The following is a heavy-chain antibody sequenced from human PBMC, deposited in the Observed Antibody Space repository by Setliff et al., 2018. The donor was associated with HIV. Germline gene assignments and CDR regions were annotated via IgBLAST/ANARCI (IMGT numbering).Heavy chain of an antibody. J-gene: IGHJ4*02. D-gene: IGHD4-17*01. Sequence: PGGSLRLSCAASGFTFSSYGMHWVRQAPGKGLEWVAFIRYDGNNKYYVDSVKGRVTMTRDTSINTAYMELSRLRPDDTAVYYCARDDHGDPFDYWGQGTLVTVSS. CDR3: ARDDHGDPFDY. CDR2: IRYDGNNK. CDR1: GFTFSSYG. V-gene: IGHV3-30*02.